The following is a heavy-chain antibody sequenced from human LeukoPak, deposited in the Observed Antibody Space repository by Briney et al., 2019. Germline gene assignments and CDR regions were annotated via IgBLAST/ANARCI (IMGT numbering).Heavy chain of an antibody. V-gene: IGHV4-4*02. Sequence: PSGTLSLTCAVSGGSISSSNWWSWVRQPPGKGLEWIGVIYHSESASYNPSLKSRVTISVDKSKNQFSLKLSSVTAADTAVYYCASAGHDGSGYKVCWGQGTLVTVSS. D-gene: IGHD3-22*01. CDR2: IYHSESA. J-gene: IGHJ4*02. CDR3: ASAGHDGSGYKVC. CDR1: GGSISSSNW.